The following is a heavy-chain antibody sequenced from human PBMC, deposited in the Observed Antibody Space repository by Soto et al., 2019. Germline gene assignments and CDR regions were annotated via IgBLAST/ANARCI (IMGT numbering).Heavy chain of an antibody. CDR2: MNPNTGNI. V-gene: IGHV1-3*01. J-gene: IGHJ5*02. CDR3: TRAAIVAENWFDP. Sequence: QVQLVQSGAEVKRPGASVKISCRASGYTFVDYALHWVSQAPGQGLEWVGWMNPNTGNIKYSHNFEDRVSITRDRATSTAYMELRGLRSEDTAVYFCTRAAIVAENWFDPWGQGTLVTVSS. D-gene: IGHD2-21*01. CDR1: GYTFVDYA.